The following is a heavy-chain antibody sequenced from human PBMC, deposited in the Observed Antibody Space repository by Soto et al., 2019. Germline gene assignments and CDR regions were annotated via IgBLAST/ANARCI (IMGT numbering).Heavy chain of an antibody. V-gene: IGHV4-31*03. Sequence: QVQLQESGPGLVKPSQTLSLTCTVSGGSISSGGYYWSWIRQHPGKGLEWIGYIYYSGSTYYNPSLKNRVNISVDTSTNHLSLKLSSGTAADTAVYYCARDKGGGSVSYCMDVWGQGTTVTVSS. D-gene: IGHD3-16*01. J-gene: IGHJ6*02. CDR1: GGSISSGGYY. CDR3: ARDKGGGSVSYCMDV. CDR2: IYYSGST.